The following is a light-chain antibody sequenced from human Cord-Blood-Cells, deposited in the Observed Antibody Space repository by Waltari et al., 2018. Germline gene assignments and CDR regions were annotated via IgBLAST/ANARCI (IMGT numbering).Light chain of an antibody. CDR1: SSNIGTNA. J-gene: IGLJ3*02. V-gene: IGLV1-36*01. CDR3: AAWDDSLNWV. Sequence: TISCSGSSSNIGTNAVNWYQQLPGKAPKLLIYYDDLLPSGVSDRFSGSKSGTSASLAISGLQSEDEADYYCAAWDDSLNWVFGGGTKLTVL. CDR2: YDD.